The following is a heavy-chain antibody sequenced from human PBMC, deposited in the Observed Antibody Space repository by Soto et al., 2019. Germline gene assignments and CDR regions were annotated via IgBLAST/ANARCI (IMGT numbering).Heavy chain of an antibody. CDR1: GFTFDTYA. Sequence: EVQLLESGGGLVQPGGSLRLSCSGSGFTFDTYAMTWVRQSPGKGLEWVSTVSGSGRNTYYADSVKGRFTISRDNSKNTLALQTNSLRAEDTAVYYCAKGLLCFGELLRANYHYGMDVWGQGTTVTVTS. V-gene: IGHV3-23*01. CDR3: AKGLLCFGELLRANYHYGMDV. D-gene: IGHD3-10*01. J-gene: IGHJ6*02. CDR2: VSGSGRNT.